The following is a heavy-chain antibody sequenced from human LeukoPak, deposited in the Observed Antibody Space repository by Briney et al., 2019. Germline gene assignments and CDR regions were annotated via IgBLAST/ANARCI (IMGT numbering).Heavy chain of an antibody. CDR1: GFTFNNYA. Sequence: GGSLRLSCETSGFTFNNYAMHWVRRAPGKGLEWVAYTRYDGSSAYYADLVKGRFTISRDNSKNTLYLQMNSLRAEDTAVYYCAKLLYYYDSSQPYWGQGTLVTVSS. J-gene: IGHJ4*02. CDR3: AKLLYYYDSSQPY. D-gene: IGHD3-22*01. V-gene: IGHV3-30*02. CDR2: TRYDGSSA.